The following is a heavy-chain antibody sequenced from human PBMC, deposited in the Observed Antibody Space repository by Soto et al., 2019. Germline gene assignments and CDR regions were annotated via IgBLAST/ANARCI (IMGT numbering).Heavy chain of an antibody. CDR3: ARDLGYSYGLVFFDY. CDR1: GFTFSSYS. CDR2: ISSSSSYI. D-gene: IGHD5-18*01. J-gene: IGHJ4*02. Sequence: GGSLRLSCAASGFTFSSYSMNWVRQAPGKGLEWVSSISSSSSYIYYADSVKGRFTISRDNAKNSLYLQMNSLRAEDTAVYYCARDLGYSYGLVFFDYWGQGTLVTVSS. V-gene: IGHV3-21*01.